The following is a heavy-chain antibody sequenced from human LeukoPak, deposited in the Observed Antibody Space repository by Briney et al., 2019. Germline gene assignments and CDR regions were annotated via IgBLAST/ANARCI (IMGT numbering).Heavy chain of an antibody. Sequence: GGSLRLSCAASGFTFSSYAMSWVRQAPGKGLEWVSGVSWNSGRTDYADSVKGRFTISRDNARNSLYLQMNSLRAEDTAFYYCAKDIRKRKVAVSSPYFDYWGQGTLVTVSS. D-gene: IGHD2-15*01. J-gene: IGHJ4*02. V-gene: IGHV3-9*01. CDR2: VSWNSGRT. CDR1: GFTFSSYA. CDR3: AKDIRKRKVAVSSPYFDY.